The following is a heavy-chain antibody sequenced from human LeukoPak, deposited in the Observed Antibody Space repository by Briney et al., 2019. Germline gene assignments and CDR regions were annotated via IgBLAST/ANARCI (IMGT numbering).Heavy chain of an antibody. V-gene: IGHV4-59*12. CDR2: IYYSGST. D-gene: IGHD3-22*01. CDR1: GGSISSYY. CDR3: ARDMGGYYYDSSGDY. Sequence: SETLSLTCTVSGGSISSYYWNWIRQPPGRGLEWIGYIYYSGSTNYNPSLKSRVTISVDKSKNQFSLKLSSVTAADTAVYYCARDMGGYYYDSSGDYWGQGTLVTVSS. J-gene: IGHJ4*02.